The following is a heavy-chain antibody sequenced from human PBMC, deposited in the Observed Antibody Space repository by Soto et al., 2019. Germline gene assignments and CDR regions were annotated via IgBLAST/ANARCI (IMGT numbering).Heavy chain of an antibody. Sequence: SETLSLTCTGSRGSISSYYWSWIRQPPGKGLEWIGYIYYSGSTNYNPSLKSRVTISVDTSKNQFSLKLSSVTAADTAVYYCARNLLVRYDSTFGAFDIWGQGTMVTVSS. CDR2: IYYSGST. J-gene: IGHJ3*02. V-gene: IGHV4-59*01. D-gene: IGHD3-22*01. CDR1: RGSISSYY. CDR3: ARNLLVRYDSTFGAFDI.